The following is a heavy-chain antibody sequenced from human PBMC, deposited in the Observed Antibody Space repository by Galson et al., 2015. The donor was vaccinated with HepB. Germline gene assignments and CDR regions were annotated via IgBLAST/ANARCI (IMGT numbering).Heavy chain of an antibody. CDR1: GFTFSSYA. J-gene: IGHJ1*01. V-gene: IGHV3-30*04. Sequence: SLRLSCAASGFTFSSYAMHWVRQAPGKGLEWVAVISYDGSNKYYADSVKGRFTISRDNSKNTLYLQMNSLRAEDTAVYYCARGLAAAGTEYFQHWGQGTLVTVSS. D-gene: IGHD6-13*01. CDR2: ISYDGSNK. CDR3: ARGLAAAGTEYFQH.